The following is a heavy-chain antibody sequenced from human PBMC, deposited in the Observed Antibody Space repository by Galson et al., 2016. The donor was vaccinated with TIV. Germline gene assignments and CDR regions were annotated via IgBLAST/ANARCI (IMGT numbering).Heavy chain of an antibody. V-gene: IGHV1-69*05. CDR3: TRAASMAKHYYYGMDL. D-gene: IGHD2/OR15-2a*01. Sequence: SVKVSCKASGGTFSNFAISWVRQAPGQGLEWMGGIIPISGASKYAQRFQGRVTMTTDESTRTADMELSSLRSDDTAVYYCTRAASMAKHYYYGMDLWGQGTTVIVSS. CDR1: GGTFSNFA. CDR2: IIPISGAS. J-gene: IGHJ6*02.